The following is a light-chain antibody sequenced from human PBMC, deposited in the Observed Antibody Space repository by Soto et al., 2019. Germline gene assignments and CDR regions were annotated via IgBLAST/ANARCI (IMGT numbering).Light chain of an antibody. J-gene: IGLJ7*01. CDR1: SSNVGGYNY. V-gene: IGLV2-14*01. CDR3: SSYSSSSSNWV. Sequence: QSALTQPTSVSGSPGQTITISCTGTSSNVGGYNYVSWYQQHPGKAPKLMMYEVSYRPSGVSDRFSGSKSGNTASLAISGLQAEDEADYFCSSYSSSSSNWVFGGGTQLTVL. CDR2: EVS.